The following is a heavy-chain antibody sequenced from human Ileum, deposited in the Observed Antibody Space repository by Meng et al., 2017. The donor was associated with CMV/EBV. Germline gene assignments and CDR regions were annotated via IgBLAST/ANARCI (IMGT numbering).Heavy chain of an antibody. V-gene: IGHV4-39*07. D-gene: IGHD1-26*01. CDR3: ARDLTNKWFYY. J-gene: IGHJ4*02. CDR2: MYFSGIA. Sequence: QRQESGPGLGKPAETLSLTCTASGDPISSGGHSWAWFRQPPGKSMEWIGSMYFSGIADYNPSLKSRVTISLHATQKQFSLRLTSVTAADSAVYFCARDLTNKWFYYWGQGTLVTVSS. CDR1: GDPISSGGHS.